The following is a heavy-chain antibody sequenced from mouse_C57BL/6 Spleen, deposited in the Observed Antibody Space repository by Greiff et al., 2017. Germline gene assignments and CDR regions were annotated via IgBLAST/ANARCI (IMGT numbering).Heavy chain of an antibody. CDR2: ISSGGDYI. CDR3: TRDYYGNYYAMDY. V-gene: IGHV5-9-1*02. J-gene: IGHJ4*01. D-gene: IGHD2-1*01. CDR1: GFTFSSYA. Sequence: EVKLVESGEGLVKPGGSLKLSCAASGFTFSSYAMSWVRQTPEKRLEWVAYISSGGDYIYYADTVKGRFTISRDNARNTLYLQMSSLKSEDTAMYYCTRDYYGNYYAMDYWGQGTSVTVPS.